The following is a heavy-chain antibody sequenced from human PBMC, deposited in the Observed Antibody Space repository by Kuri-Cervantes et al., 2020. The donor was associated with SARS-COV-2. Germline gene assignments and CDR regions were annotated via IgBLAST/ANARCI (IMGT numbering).Heavy chain of an antibody. Sequence: GGSLRLSCAASGFTFSDYYMSWIRQAPGKGLEWVSYISSSGSTIYYADSVEGRFTISRDNAKNALNLQMHSLRVDDTAVYYCVREISGGHWLAFDLWGQGTLVTVSS. J-gene: IGHJ4*02. V-gene: IGHV3-11*04. CDR3: VREISGGHWLAFDL. D-gene: IGHD3-10*01. CDR1: GFTFSDYY. CDR2: ISSSGSTI.